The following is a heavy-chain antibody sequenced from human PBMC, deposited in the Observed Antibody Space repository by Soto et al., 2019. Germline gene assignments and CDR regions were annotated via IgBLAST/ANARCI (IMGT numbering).Heavy chain of an antibody. CDR3: ARGPNWGSRFDS. J-gene: IGHJ4*02. CDR2: LIPLFGTT. Sequence: QVQLVQSGAEVKKPGSSVKVSCEASGGTFSGHAISWVRQAPGQGPEWMGGLIPLFGTTQHAQNFQGRLTITADKSPSTAYMELTSLRFDDTAIYYCARGPNWGSRFDSWGQGTLVTVSS. V-gene: IGHV1-69*06. D-gene: IGHD7-27*01. CDR1: GGTFSGHA.